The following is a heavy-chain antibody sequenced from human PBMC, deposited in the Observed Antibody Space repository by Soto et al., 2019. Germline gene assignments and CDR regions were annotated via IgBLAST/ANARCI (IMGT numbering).Heavy chain of an antibody. CDR3: ARGRGCSGGSCSADY. CDR2: ISSSSSSI. D-gene: IGHD2-15*01. J-gene: IGHJ4*02. Sequence: EVQLVESGGGLVQPGGSLRLSCAASGFTFNTYSMNWVRQAPGKGLEWVSYISSSSSSIHYADSVKGRFTISRDNAKNSLYLQMNSLRAEDTAVYYCARGRGCSGGSCSADYWGQGTLVTVSS. CDR1: GFTFNTYS. V-gene: IGHV3-48*01.